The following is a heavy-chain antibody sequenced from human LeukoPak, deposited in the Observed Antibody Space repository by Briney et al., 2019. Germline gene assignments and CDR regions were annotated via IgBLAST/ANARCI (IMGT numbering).Heavy chain of an antibody. Sequence: GGSLRRSCVGSGFTSIAYALTWARQAPGYGLEWVSGISGGGVTTYYADSVKGRFTISRDNSKNTLYLQMNSLRADDTAIYYCARNQQLGGHSYYYYGMDVRGQGTTVTVSS. J-gene: IGHJ6*02. CDR1: GFTSIAYA. CDR2: ISGGGVTT. V-gene: IGHV3-23*01. D-gene: IGHD3-16*01. CDR3: ARNQQLGGHSYYYYGMDV.